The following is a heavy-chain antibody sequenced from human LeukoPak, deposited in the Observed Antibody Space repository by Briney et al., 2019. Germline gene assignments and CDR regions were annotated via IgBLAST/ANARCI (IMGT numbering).Heavy chain of an antibody. CDR1: GGSISSYY. V-gene: IGHV4-59*01. CDR2: IYYSGST. J-gene: IGHJ4*02. D-gene: IGHD5-18*01. CDR3: AMDRGYSYGYAFDY. Sequence: SETLSLTCTVSGGSISSYYWSWIRQPPGKGLEWIGYIYYSGSTNYNPSLKSRVTISVDTSKNQFSLKLSSVTAADTAVYYCAMDRGYSYGYAFDYWGQGTLVTVSS.